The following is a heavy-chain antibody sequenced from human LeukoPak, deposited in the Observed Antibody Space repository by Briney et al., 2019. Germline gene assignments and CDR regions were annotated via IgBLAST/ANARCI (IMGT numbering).Heavy chain of an antibody. Sequence: GGSLRLSCAASGFTFSSYEMNWVRQAPGKGLERVSYISSSGSTIYYADSVRGRFTISRDNAKNSLYLQMNSLRAEDTAVYYCAREDSIAAAGTFAYWGQGTLVTVSS. CDR3: AREDSIAAAGTFAY. CDR1: GFTFSSYE. D-gene: IGHD6-13*01. V-gene: IGHV3-48*03. CDR2: ISSSGSTI. J-gene: IGHJ4*02.